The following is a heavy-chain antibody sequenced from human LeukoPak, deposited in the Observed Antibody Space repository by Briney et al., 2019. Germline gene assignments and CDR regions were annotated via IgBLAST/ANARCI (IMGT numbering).Heavy chain of an antibody. CDR1: GFTFSSYA. D-gene: IGHD3-10*01. V-gene: IGHV3-23*01. CDR3: AKDSATWFGELLNYYYGKDV. J-gene: IGHJ6*01. Sequence: PGGSLRLSCAASGFTFSSYAMSWVRQPPGKGLEGVSAISGSGGSTYYADSVKGRFTISRDNSKNTLYLQMNSLRAEDTVVYYCAKDSATWFGELLNYYYGKDVWGQGTTVTVSS. CDR2: ISGSGGST.